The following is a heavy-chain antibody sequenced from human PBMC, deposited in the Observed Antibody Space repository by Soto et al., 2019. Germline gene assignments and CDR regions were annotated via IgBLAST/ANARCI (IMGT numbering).Heavy chain of an antibody. CDR2: FDPEDGET. D-gene: IGHD2-15*01. CDR1: GYTLTELS. J-gene: IGHJ6*03. Sequence: ASVKVSCKVSGYTLTELSMHWVRQAPGKGLEWMGGFDPEDGETIYAQKFQGRVTMTEDTSTDTAYMELSSLRSEDTAVYYCATNGRVVVAATVTYYYYMDVWGKGTTVTVSS. CDR3: ATNGRVVVAATVTYYYYMDV. V-gene: IGHV1-24*01.